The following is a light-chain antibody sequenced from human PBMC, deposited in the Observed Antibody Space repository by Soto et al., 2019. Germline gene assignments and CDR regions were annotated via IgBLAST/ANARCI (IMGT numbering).Light chain of an antibody. CDR3: SSYTSSSTLE. CDR1: SSDIGGYNY. Sequence: QSVLTQPASVSGSPGQSITISCTGSSSDIGGYNYVSWYQQHPGKAPKLMIYEVSNRPSGVSNRFSGSKSGNTASLTISGLQPEDEADYYCSSYTSSSTLEFGGGTKVTVL. J-gene: IGLJ2*01. V-gene: IGLV2-14*01. CDR2: EVS.